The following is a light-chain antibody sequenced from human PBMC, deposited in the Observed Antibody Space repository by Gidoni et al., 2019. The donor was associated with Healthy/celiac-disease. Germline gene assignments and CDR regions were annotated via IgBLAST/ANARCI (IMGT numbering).Light chain of an antibody. J-gene: IGKJ2*01. CDR1: QSISSW. CDR2: KAS. V-gene: IGKV1-5*03. Sequence: DIQMTQSPSTLSASVGDRVTITCRASQSISSWLAWYQQNPGKAPKLLIYKASSLESGGPSRFSGSGSGTEFTLTISSLQPDDFATYYCQQYNSYPSFGQGTKLEIK. CDR3: QQYNSYPS.